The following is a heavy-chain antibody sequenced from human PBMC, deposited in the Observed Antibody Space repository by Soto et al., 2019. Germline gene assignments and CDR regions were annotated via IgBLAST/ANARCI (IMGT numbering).Heavy chain of an antibody. CDR2: ISHDGSKK. CDR3: ARSSYDDVLTGWSMDV. D-gene: IGHD3-9*01. J-gene: IGHJ6*02. CDR1: GFIFSDYY. V-gene: IGHV3-30*09. Sequence: QVQLVESGGGVVQPGRSLRLSCAASGFIFSDYYMHWVRQAPGKGLEWVAVISHDGSKKYYADSVKGRFAISRDNSKNTLYLQMNSRRPADTAVNYCARSSYDDVLTGWSMDVWGQGTMVTVSS.